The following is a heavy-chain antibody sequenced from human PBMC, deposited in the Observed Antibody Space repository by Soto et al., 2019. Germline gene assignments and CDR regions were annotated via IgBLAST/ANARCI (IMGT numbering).Heavy chain of an antibody. D-gene: IGHD6-19*01. CDR3: AQTLGSEEAEPGRFDL. Sequence: QVQLVQSGAEVKKPGSSVKVSCKASRGTFSRYAISWVRQAPGQGLEWMGGITPMFGTANYAQKFQGRVTITADESTSTVHMELRRLRSEDTAVYYCAQTLGSEEAEPGRFDLWGRGTLVIVSS. V-gene: IGHV1-69*12. J-gene: IGHJ2*01. CDR2: ITPMFGTA. CDR1: RGTFSRYA.